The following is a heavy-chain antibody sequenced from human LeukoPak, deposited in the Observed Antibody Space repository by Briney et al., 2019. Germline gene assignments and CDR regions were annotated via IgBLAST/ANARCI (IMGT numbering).Heavy chain of an antibody. CDR1: GGSISSSSYY. Sequence: SETLSLTCTVSGGSISSSSYYWGWIRQPPGKGLEWIGSIYYSGSTYYNPSLKSRVTISVDTSKNQFSLKLSSVTAADTAVYYCATSTPDKWFDPWGQGTLVTVSS. CDR3: ATSTPDKWFDP. V-gene: IGHV4-39*01. J-gene: IGHJ5*02. CDR2: IYYSGST.